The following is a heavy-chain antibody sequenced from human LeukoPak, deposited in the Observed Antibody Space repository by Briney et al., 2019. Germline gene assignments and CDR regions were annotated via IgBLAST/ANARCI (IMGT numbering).Heavy chain of an antibody. V-gene: IGHV3-48*04. J-gene: IGHJ4*02. CDR3: ARGDSSGYYYDY. Sequence: PGGSLRLSCAASGFTFSTYSMNWVRQAPGRGLEWVSYITSSSSTIYYADSVKGRFTISRDNAKNSLYLQMNSLRAEDTAVYYCARGDSSGYYYDYWGQGTLVTVPS. CDR1: GFTFSTYS. D-gene: IGHD3-22*01. CDR2: ITSSSSTI.